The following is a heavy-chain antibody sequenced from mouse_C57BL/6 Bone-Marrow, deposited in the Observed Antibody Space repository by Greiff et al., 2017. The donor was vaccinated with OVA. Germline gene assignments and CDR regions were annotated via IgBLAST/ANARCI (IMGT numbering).Heavy chain of an antibody. Sequence: VQLQQSGAELARPGASVKLSCKASGYTFTSYGISWVKQRPGQGLEWIGEIYPRSGNTYYNEKFKGKATLTADKSSSTAYMKLRRLTSEYSAVYFCARYYYGSSDYWGQGTTLTVSS. V-gene: IGHV1-81*01. D-gene: IGHD1-1*01. CDR1: GYTFTSYG. CDR3: ARYYYGSSDY. CDR2: IYPRSGNT. J-gene: IGHJ2*01.